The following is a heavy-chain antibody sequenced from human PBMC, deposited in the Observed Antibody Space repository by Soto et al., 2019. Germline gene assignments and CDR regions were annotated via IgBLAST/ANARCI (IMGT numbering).Heavy chain of an antibody. CDR1: GYTFTSYG. D-gene: IGHD2-15*01. Sequence: QVPLVQSGAEVKKPGASVKVSCKASGYTFTSYGISWVRQAPGQGLEWMGWISAYNGNTNYAQKLQGRVTMTTDTSTSTVYMELRSLRSDDTAVYYCARDGDIVVVVSHGWFDPWGQGTLVTVSS. CDR3: ARDGDIVVVVSHGWFDP. V-gene: IGHV1-18*01. J-gene: IGHJ5*02. CDR2: ISAYNGNT.